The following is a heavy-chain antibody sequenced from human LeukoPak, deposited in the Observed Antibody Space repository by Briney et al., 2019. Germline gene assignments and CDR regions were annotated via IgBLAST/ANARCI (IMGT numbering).Heavy chain of an antibody. CDR3: ARGPICSSTSCYIAEYFQH. D-gene: IGHD2-2*02. J-gene: IGHJ1*01. CDR1: GGSISSGSYY. Sequence: SETLSLTCTVSGGSISSGSYYWSWIRQPAGKGLEWIGRIYTSGSTNYNPSLKSRVTISVDTSKNQFSLKLSSVTAADTAVYYCARGPICSSTSCYIAEYFQHWGQGTLVTVSS. CDR2: IYTSGST. V-gene: IGHV4-61*02.